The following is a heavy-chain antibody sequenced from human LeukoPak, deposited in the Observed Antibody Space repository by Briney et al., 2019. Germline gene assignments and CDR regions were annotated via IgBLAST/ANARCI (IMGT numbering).Heavy chain of an antibody. CDR1: GYTFTGYY. Sequence: ASVKVSCKASGYTFTGYYMHWVRQAPGQGLEWMGWINPNSGGTNYAQKFQGRVTMTRDTSISTAYMDLTRLTSDDTAVYYCARANPYDNKGYSPELRYWGQGTLVTVSS. J-gene: IGHJ4*02. D-gene: IGHD3-10*01. V-gene: IGHV1-2*02. CDR2: INPNSGGT. CDR3: ARANPYDNKGYSPELRY.